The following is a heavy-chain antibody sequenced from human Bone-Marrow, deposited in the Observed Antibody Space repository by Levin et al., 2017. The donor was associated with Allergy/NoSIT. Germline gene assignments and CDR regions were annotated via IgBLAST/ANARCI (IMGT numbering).Heavy chain of an antibody. CDR1: GFTVSSTY. Sequence: PGGSLRLSCAASGFTVSSTYMTWVRQAAGKGLEWVSVIYSGGNTFYADSVKGRFTISRDNSKNTLYLQMNSLRAEDTAVYYCARSITRAGNFDFRGQGTLVTVSS. V-gene: IGHV3-53*01. J-gene: IGHJ4*02. CDR3: ARSITRAGNFDF. CDR2: IYSGGNT. D-gene: IGHD1-14*01.